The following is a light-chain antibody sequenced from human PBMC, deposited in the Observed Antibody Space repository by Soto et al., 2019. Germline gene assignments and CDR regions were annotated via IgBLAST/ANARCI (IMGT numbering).Light chain of an antibody. Sequence: QSVLTQPPSLSGTPGQTVTISCIGSSSNIGSAIVHWYQQHPATAPKHLIYMNSKPPSGVPDRFSGSKSGTSAALVITGLRPEDEAAYYCVAWDDNLSSRVFGGGTKLTVL. J-gene: IGLJ3*02. CDR1: SSNIGSAI. CDR3: VAWDDNLSSRV. CDR2: MNS. V-gene: IGLV1-47*01.